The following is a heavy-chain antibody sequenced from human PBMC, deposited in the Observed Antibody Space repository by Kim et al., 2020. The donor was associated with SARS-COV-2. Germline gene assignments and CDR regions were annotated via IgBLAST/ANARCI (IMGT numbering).Heavy chain of an antibody. D-gene: IGHD3-10*01. J-gene: IGHJ4*02. CDR2: ISSSSSYI. V-gene: IGHV3-21*01. Sequence: GGSLRLSCAASGFTFSSYSMNWVRQAPGKGLEWVSSISSSSSYIYYADSVKGRFTISRDNAKNSLYLQMNSLRAEDTAVYYCASFYSNGSGREHDYWGQGTLVTVSS. CDR1: GFTFSSYS. CDR3: ASFYSNGSGREHDY.